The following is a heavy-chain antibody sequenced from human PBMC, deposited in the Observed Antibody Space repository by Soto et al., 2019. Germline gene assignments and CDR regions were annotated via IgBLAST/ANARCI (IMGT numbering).Heavy chain of an antibody. V-gene: IGHV1-24*01. CDR1: GYTLTELS. CDR2: FDPEDGET. D-gene: IGHD5-18*01. J-gene: IGHJ6*02. CDR3: ARDLNGYSYGSFSYYYYGMDV. Sequence: ASVKVSCKVSGYTLTELSMHWVRQAPGKGLEWMGGFDPEDGETIYAQRFQGRVTMTEDTSTDTAYMELSSLRSEDTAVYYCARDLNGYSYGSFSYYYYGMDVWGQGTTVTVSS.